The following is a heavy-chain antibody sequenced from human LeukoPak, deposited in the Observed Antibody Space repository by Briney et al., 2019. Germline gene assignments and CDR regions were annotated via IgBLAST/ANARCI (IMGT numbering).Heavy chain of an antibody. Sequence: ASVKVSCKASGYTFSSHDINWVRQATGQGLEWMGWMNPNSGNTGYAQKFQGRVIMTRDTSINTAYLEFYSLRSEDTAVYYCARGYSPTLRTTGNDYWGQGTLVTVSS. J-gene: IGHJ4*02. CDR1: GYTFSSHD. CDR3: ARGYSPTLRTTGNDY. CDR2: MNPNSGNT. D-gene: IGHD1-1*01. V-gene: IGHV1-8*01.